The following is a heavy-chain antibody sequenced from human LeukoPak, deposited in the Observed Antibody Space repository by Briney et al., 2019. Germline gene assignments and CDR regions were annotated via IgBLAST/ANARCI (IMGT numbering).Heavy chain of an antibody. CDR3: VRGCNRAHCPYFFDS. J-gene: IGHJ4*02. CDR2: IRQDDIER. D-gene: IGHD2/OR15-2a*01. CDR1: GFTFSTYW. V-gene: IGHV3-7*01. Sequence: QTGGSLRLSCAASGFTFSTYWMTWVRQAPGKGLEWVATIRQDDIERHLVDSVKGRFFISRDNAKNSLYLQMNSLTVEDTAVYYCVRGCNRAHCPYFFDSWGQGTLNTVS.